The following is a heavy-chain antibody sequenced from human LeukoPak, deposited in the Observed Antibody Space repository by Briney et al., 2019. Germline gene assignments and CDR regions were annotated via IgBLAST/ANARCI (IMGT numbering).Heavy chain of an antibody. CDR1: GFIFSSYW. CDR3: ARDRSSNYDFWSGYYTRTDYGMDV. CDR2: IKRDGSEK. Sequence: GGSLRLSCAASGFIFSSYWMNWVRQAPGKGLQWVANIKRDGSEKYYADSVKGRFTISRDNSKNTLYLQMNSLRAEDTAVYYCARDRSSNYDFWSGYYTRTDYGMDVWGQGTTVTVSS. V-gene: IGHV3-7*01. D-gene: IGHD3-3*01. J-gene: IGHJ6*02.